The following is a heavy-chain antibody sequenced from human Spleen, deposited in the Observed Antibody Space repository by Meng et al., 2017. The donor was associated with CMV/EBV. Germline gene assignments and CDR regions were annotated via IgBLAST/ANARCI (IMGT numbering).Heavy chain of an antibody. Sequence: QVQLVESGGGVVQPGRSLRLSCAASGFNFSDYAMHWVRQAPGKGLEWVALISYDGDNTYYADSVKGRFTISRDNSKNTLFLQMNSLRAEDTAVYYCARISIDSWGQGTLVTVSS. J-gene: IGHJ4*02. CDR3: ARISIDS. CDR1: GFNFSDYA. V-gene: IGHV3-30-3*01. CDR2: ISYDGDNT.